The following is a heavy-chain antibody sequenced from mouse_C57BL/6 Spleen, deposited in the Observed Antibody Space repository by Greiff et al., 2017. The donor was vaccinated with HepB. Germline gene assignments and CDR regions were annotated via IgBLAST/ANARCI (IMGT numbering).Heavy chain of an antibody. CDR2: INPNNGGT. CDR3: ARVAGWAGYFDV. CDR1: GYTFTDYN. J-gene: IGHJ1*03. Sequence: EVQLQQSGPELVKPGASVKMSCKASGYTFTDYNMHWVKQSHGKSLEWIGYINPNNGGTSYNQKFKGKATLTVNKSSSTAYMELRSLTSEDSAVYYCARVAGWAGYFDVWGTGTTVTVSS. D-gene: IGHD2-3*01. V-gene: IGHV1-22*01.